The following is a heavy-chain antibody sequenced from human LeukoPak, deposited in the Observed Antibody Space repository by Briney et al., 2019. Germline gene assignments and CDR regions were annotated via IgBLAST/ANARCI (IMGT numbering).Heavy chain of an antibody. CDR3: ARHGYGSGPHYYYGMDV. D-gene: IGHD6-19*01. CDR2: IYYSGST. Sequence: PSETLSLTCTVSGGSISSYYWSWIRQPPGKGLEWIGYIYYSGSTNYNPSLKSRVTISVNTSKNQFSLKLSSVTAADTAVYYCARHGYGSGPHYYYGMDVWGQGTTVTVSS. CDR1: GGSISSYY. V-gene: IGHV4-59*08. J-gene: IGHJ6*02.